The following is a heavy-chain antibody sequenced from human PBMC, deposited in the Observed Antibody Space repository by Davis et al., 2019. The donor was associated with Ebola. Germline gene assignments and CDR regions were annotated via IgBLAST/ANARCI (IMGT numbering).Heavy chain of an antibody. CDR3: ARETRGYSYGYLGYFDY. CDR1: GGSISSSSYY. CDR2: IYHSGST. V-gene: IGHV4-30-2*01. J-gene: IGHJ4*02. Sequence: MPSETLSLTCTVSGGSISSSSYYWGWIRQPPGKGLEWIGYIYHSGSTYYNPSLKSRVTISVDRSKNQFSLKLSSVTAADTAVYYCARETRGYSYGYLGYFDYWGQGTLVTVSS. D-gene: IGHD5-18*01.